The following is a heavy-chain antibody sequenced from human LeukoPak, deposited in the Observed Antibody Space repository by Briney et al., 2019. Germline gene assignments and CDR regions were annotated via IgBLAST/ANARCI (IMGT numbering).Heavy chain of an antibody. V-gene: IGHV3-48*03. CDR3: ASSGYVYGIDY. D-gene: IGHD3-22*01. Sequence: GGSLRLSCSASGFTFSSYEMNWVRQAPGKGLEWVSYISSSGSTIYYADSVKGRFTISRDNAKNSLYLQMNSLRAEDTAVYYCASSGYVYGIDYWGQGTLVTVSS. CDR2: ISSSGSTI. CDR1: GFTFSSYE. J-gene: IGHJ4*02.